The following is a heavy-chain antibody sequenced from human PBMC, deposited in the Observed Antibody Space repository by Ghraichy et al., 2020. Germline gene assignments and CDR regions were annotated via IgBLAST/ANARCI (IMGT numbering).Heavy chain of an antibody. V-gene: IGHV3-7*03. CDR3: TRLYGGGWYGVDY. CDR1: GFTFSNYW. D-gene: IGHD6-19*01. Sequence: GGSLRLSCAASGFTFSNYWMSWVRQAPGKGLEWVANIKTDGNEKYYVGSVKGRFTISRDNAKSSLYLQMSRLRVEDTAVYYCTRLYGGGWYGVDYWGQGTLVTVSS. CDR2: IKTDGNEK. J-gene: IGHJ4*02.